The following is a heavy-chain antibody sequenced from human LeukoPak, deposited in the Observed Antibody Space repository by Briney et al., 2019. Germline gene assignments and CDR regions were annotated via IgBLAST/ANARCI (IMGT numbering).Heavy chain of an antibody. CDR3: AREGERGYSYADY. V-gene: IGHV3-21*01. Sequence: AGGSLRLSCAASGFTYSGYSMSWVRQAPGKGLEWVSSISSSSLYIYYGDSVKGRFTISRDNPKKSLYLQMNSLRAEDTAVYYCAREGERGYSYADYWGQGTLVTVSS. CDR2: ISSSSLYI. CDR1: GFTYSGYS. J-gene: IGHJ4*02. D-gene: IGHD5-18*01.